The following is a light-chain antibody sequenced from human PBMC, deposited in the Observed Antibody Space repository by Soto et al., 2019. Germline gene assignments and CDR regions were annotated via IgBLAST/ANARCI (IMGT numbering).Light chain of an antibody. CDR1: GSDVGAYNY. V-gene: IGLV2-14*01. CDR3: TSYTSSSGYV. Sequence: QSALAQPVSVSGSPGQSITMSCTGTGSDVGAYNYVYWYRQHPGKAPKLIIYDVSNRPSGVSNRLSGSKSGNTASLIISGLQAEDEADYYCTSYTSSSGYVFGTGTKVTVL. J-gene: IGLJ1*01. CDR2: DVS.